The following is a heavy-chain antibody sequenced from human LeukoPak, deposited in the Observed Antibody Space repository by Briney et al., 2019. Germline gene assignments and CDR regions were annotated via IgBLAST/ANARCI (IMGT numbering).Heavy chain of an antibody. J-gene: IGHJ4*02. V-gene: IGHV4-30-4*01. CDR2: IYYSGST. CDR3: AAALSTTVTTGFDY. D-gene: IGHD4-17*01. CDR1: GGSISSGDYY. Sequence: SQTLSLTCTVSGGSISSGDYYWSWIRHPPGKGLEWIGYIYYSGSTYYNPSLRGRITISIDISKNRLSLNLNSVTAADTAVYYCAAALSTTVTTGFDYWGQGTLVTVSS.